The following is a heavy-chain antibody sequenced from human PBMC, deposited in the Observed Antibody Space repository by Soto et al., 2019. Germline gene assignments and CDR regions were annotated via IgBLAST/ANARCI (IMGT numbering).Heavy chain of an antibody. CDR1: GFTFSSYD. Sequence: VQLVESGGGLVQPGGSLRLSCAASGFTFSSYDMHWVRQATGTGLEWVSAIGTAGDTYYPGSVKGRFTISRENAKNSLYLQMNSLRAGDTAVYYYARGGSYYYYGMDGWGQGTTVTVSS. D-gene: IGHD3-16*01. V-gene: IGHV3-13*01. J-gene: IGHJ6*02. CDR2: IGTAGDT. CDR3: ARGGSYYYYGMDG.